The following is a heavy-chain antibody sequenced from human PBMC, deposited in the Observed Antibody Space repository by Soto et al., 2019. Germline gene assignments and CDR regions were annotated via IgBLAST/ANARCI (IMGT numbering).Heavy chain of an antibody. V-gene: IGHV3-30*04. CDR2: ISYDGSNK. CDR3: AREGRDCSGGSCYFDY. CDR1: GFTFSSYA. D-gene: IGHD2-15*01. J-gene: IGHJ4*02. Sequence: GESLKISCAASGFTFSSYAMHWVRQAPGKGLEWVAVISYDGSNKYYADSVKGRFTISRDNSKNTLYLQMNSLRAEDTAVYYCAREGRDCSGGSCYFDYWGQGTLVTVSS.